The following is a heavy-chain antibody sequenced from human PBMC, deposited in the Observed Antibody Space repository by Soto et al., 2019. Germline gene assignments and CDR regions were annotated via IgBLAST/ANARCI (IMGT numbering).Heavy chain of an antibody. CDR3: ARVSRALRILTPDFDY. CDR1: GFTFNSYA. Sequence: QVHLVESGGGVDQPGTSLRLSCAASGFTFNSYAIHWVRQAPGKGLEWVAVISHDGSDKYYGDSVKGRFTISRDNSKNTLYMQMNSLRAEDTALYYCARVSRALRILTPDFDYWGQGTLVTVSS. V-gene: IGHV3-30-3*01. D-gene: IGHD3-3*01. CDR2: ISHDGSDK. J-gene: IGHJ4*02.